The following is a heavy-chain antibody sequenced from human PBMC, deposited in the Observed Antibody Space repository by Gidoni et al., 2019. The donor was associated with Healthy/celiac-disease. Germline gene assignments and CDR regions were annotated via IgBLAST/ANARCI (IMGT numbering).Heavy chain of an antibody. CDR2: IIPILSIA. V-gene: IGHV1-69*04. J-gene: IGHJ3*02. CDR3: ARDKGRVYIYDAFDI. D-gene: IGHD3-10*01. CDR1: AGPFSSYA. Sequence: VQLVQSGAEVKKPGSSVTVSRKPSAGPFSSYAISWVRQAQGQGLEWMGRIIPILSIANYAQKFQGKVTITADKSTSTAYMELSSLRSEDTAVYDCARDKGRVYIYDAFDIWGQGTMVTVSS.